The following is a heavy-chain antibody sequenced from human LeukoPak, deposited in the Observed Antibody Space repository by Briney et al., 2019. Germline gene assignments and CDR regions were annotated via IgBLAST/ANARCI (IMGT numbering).Heavy chain of an antibody. CDR3: ARDPIYYYDSSGYYYR. CDR1: GGTFSSYA. D-gene: IGHD3-22*01. Sequence: SVKVSCKASGGTFSSYAISWVRQAPGQGLEWMGRIIPILGIANYAQKFQGRVAITADKSTSTAYMELSSLRSEDTAVYYCARDPIYYYDSSGYYYRWGQGTLVTVSS. CDR2: IIPILGIA. V-gene: IGHV1-69*04. J-gene: IGHJ4*02.